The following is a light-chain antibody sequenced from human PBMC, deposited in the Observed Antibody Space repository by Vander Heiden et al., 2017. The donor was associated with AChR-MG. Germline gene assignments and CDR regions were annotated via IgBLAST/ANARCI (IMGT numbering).Light chain of an antibody. CDR1: NIGSKN. V-gene: IGLV3-9*01. CDR3: QVWDSSTVV. CDR2: RDS. J-gene: IGLJ2*01. Sequence: SYELTQPLSVSVALGQTARITCGGNNIGSKNVHWYQQKPGQAPVVVMYRDSNRTSGIPERFSGSSSGNTATLTISRAQGGDEADYYCQVWDSSTVVFGGGTKLTVL.